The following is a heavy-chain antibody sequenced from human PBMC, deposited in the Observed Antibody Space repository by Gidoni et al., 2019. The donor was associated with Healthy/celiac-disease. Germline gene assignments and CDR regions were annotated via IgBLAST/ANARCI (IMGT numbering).Heavy chain of an antibody. CDR3: ATDIVVVVAATPIDY. Sequence: EVQLVESGGGLVQPGGSLRLSCAASGFTFSSYSMNWVRQAPGKGLEWVSYISSSSSTIYYADSVKGRFTISRDNAKNSLYLQMNSLRDEDTAVYYCATDIVVVVAATPIDYWGQGTLVTVSS. D-gene: IGHD2-15*01. J-gene: IGHJ4*02. CDR1: GFTFSSYS. V-gene: IGHV3-48*02. CDR2: ISSSSSTI.